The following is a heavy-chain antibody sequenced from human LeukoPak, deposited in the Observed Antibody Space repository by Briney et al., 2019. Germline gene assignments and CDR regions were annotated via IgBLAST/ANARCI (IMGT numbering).Heavy chain of an antibody. CDR2: IYTSGST. J-gene: IGHJ1*01. V-gene: IGHV4-4*09. CDR3: ARHWYLAYFQH. CDR1: GGSISSDY. Sequence: PSETLSLTCTVSGGSISSDYWNWIRQPPGKGLEWIGYIYTSGSTNYNPSLKSRVTISVDTSKNQFSLKLSSVTAADTAVYYCARHWYLAYFQHWGQGTLVIVSS. D-gene: IGHD6-13*01.